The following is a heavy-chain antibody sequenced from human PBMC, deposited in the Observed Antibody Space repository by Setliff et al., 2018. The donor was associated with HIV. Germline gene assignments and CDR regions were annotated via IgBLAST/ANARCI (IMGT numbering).Heavy chain of an antibody. CDR3: ARGGGSPAATSSYYYIDV. D-gene: IGHD2-15*01. Sequence: SETLSLTCSVSGGSISSSINYWGWIRQPPGTGLEWIGSIYYSWSTYYNPSLQSRLILSVDTSKNQFSLKLSSVPAADTAVYYCARGGGSPAATSSYYYIDVWGKGTTVTVSS. J-gene: IGHJ6*03. CDR2: IYYSWST. V-gene: IGHV4-39*07. CDR1: GGSISSSINY.